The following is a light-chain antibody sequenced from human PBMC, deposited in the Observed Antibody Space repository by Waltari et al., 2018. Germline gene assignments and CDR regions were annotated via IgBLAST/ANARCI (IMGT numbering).Light chain of an antibody. J-gene: IGKJ1*01. CDR2: GAS. CDR1: QSVSSN. V-gene: IGKV3-15*01. Sequence: EIVMTQSPATLSVSPGERATLSCRARQSVSSNLAWYQQKPGQAPRLLIYGASTRATGIPARFSGSGSGTDFTLTISSMQSEDFAVYYCQQYNNWPPRTFGQGTKVEIK. CDR3: QQYNNWPPRT.